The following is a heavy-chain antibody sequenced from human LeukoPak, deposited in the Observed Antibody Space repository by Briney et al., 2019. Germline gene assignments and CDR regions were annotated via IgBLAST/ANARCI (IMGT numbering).Heavy chain of an antibody. J-gene: IGHJ1*01. CDR2: IHYSGST. CDR1: GDSVSSGSYY. CDR3: ARLPRGTQPPEYFQQ. D-gene: IGHD1-1*01. Sequence: SETLSLTCTVSGDSVSSGSYYWNWIRQPPGKGLEWIGSIHYSGSTTYNPSLKSRVTISVDTSKNQFSLKLTSATAADTAVYYCARLPRGTQPPEYFQQWGQGTLVTVSS. V-gene: IGHV4-61*01.